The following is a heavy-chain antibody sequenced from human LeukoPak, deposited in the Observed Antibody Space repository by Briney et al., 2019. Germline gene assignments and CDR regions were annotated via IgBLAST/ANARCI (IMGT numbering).Heavy chain of an antibody. CDR2: IKQDGSEK. Sequence: PGGSLRLSCAASGFTFSSYWMSWVRQAPGKGLEWVANIKQDGSEKYYVDSVKGRFTISRDNAKNSLYLQMNSLRAEDTAVYYCARDRDNIVAYGGVDYWGQGTLVTVSS. J-gene: IGHJ4*02. CDR1: GFTFSSYW. D-gene: IGHD5-12*01. CDR3: ARDRDNIVAYGGVDY. V-gene: IGHV3-7*01.